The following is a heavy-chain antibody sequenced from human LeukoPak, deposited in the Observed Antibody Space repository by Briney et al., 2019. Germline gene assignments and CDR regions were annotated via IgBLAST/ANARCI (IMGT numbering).Heavy chain of an antibody. D-gene: IGHD3-3*01. Sequence: PGGSLRLSCAASGFTFSNAWMGWVRQAPGKGLEWVARVKSKSSGGTTDYAAPVKGRFTISRDDSKNTMDLQMNSLKTEDTAVYYCTTDEWSWGQGTLVTVSS. CDR3: TTDEWS. CDR1: GFTFSNAW. V-gene: IGHV3-15*01. J-gene: IGHJ4*02. CDR2: VKSKSSGGTT.